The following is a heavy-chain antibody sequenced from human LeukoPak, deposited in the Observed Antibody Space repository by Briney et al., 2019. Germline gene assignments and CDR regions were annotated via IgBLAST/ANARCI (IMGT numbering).Heavy chain of an antibody. Sequence: PSETLSLTCTVSGGSITSSGYSWGWIRQPPGKGLEWIGTIYYRGNTNYNPSLKSPFTISADTSKNQFSLKVSSVTAADTAVYYCARRSGDGYYFFDYWGQGTLVTVSS. D-gene: IGHD3-22*01. CDR1: GGSITSSGYS. J-gene: IGHJ4*02. V-gene: IGHV4-39*01. CDR2: IYYRGNT. CDR3: ARRSGDGYYFFDY.